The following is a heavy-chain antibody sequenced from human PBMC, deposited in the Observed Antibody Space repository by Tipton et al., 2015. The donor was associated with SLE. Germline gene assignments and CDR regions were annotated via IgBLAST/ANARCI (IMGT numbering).Heavy chain of an antibody. Sequence: GLVKPSETLSLTCTVSGGSISSYYWSWIRQPAGKGLEWIGEINQSGSTNHNPSLKSRVTILVDTSKNQFSLKLSSVTAADTAVYYCARRTYYYSYMDVWGKGTTVTVSS. V-gene: IGHV4-34*01. CDR3: ARRTYYYSYMDV. CDR2: INQSGST. J-gene: IGHJ6*03. D-gene: IGHD1/OR15-1a*01. CDR1: GGSISSYY.